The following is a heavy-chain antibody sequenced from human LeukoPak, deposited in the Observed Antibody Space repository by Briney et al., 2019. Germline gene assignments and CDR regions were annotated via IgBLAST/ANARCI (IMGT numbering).Heavy chain of an antibody. CDR3: ARGGVLRYFVPPKGMAEYFQH. CDR1: GFTFSTYW. Sequence: GGSLRLSCAASGFTFSTYWMSWVRQAPGKGLEWVANIKQDGSEKYYVDSVKGRFTISRDNAKNSLYLQMNSLRAEDTAVYYCARGGVLRYFVPPKGMAEYFQHWGQGTLVTVSS. D-gene: IGHD3-9*01. J-gene: IGHJ1*01. V-gene: IGHV3-7*01. CDR2: IKQDGSEK.